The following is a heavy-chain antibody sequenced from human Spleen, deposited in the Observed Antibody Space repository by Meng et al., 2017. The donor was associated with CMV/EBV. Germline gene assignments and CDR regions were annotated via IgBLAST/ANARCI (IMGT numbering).Heavy chain of an antibody. V-gene: IGHV3-74*01. CDR2: INSDGRYT. J-gene: IGHJ6*02. D-gene: IGHD7-27*01. CDR1: GFTFNSYW. Sequence: GESLKISCAASGFTFNSYWMHWVRQAPGKGLVWVSRINSDGRYTTYADSVKGRFTISRDNAKNSLYLQMNSLRAEDTAVYYCARDSTGDHHYYYGMDVWGQGTTVTVSS. CDR3: ARDSTGDHHYYYGMDV.